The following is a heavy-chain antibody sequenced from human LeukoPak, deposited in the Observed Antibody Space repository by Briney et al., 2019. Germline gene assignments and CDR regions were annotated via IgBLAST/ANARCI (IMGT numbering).Heavy chain of an antibody. J-gene: IGHJ3*02. D-gene: IGHD3-10*01. Sequence: AGGSLRLSCAASGFTFSSYTMNWVRQAPGKGLEWVSSISSSNSYIYYADSVKGRFTISRDNAKNSLYLQMNSPRAEDTAVYYCARLLYGSGFGTFDIWGQGTMVTVSS. CDR3: ARLLYGSGFGTFDI. CDR2: ISSSNSYI. V-gene: IGHV3-21*01. CDR1: GFTFSSYT.